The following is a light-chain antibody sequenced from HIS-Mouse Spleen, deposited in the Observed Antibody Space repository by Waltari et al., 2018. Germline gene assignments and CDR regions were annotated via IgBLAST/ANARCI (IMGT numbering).Light chain of an antibody. Sequence: EIVMTQSPATLSVSPGERATLSCRASQSVSSNLAWYQQKPGQAPRLLIYGASTRVTGIPARFSGSGSGTEFTLTISSLQSEDFAVYYCQQYNNWWTFGQGTKVEIK. CDR2: GAS. CDR1: QSVSSN. J-gene: IGKJ1*01. V-gene: IGKV3-15*01. CDR3: QQYNNWWT.